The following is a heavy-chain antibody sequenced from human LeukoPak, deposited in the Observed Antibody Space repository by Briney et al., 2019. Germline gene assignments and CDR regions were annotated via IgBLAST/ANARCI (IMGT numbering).Heavy chain of an antibody. D-gene: IGHD1-7*01. Sequence: SETLSLTCAVYGGSFSGYCWSWIRQPPGKGLEWIGEINHSGSTNYNPSLKSRVTISVDTSKNQFSLKLSSVTAADTAVYYCARDGTGNWFDPWGQGTLVTVSS. V-gene: IGHV4-34*01. CDR2: INHSGST. CDR1: GGSFSGYC. J-gene: IGHJ5*02. CDR3: ARDGTGNWFDP.